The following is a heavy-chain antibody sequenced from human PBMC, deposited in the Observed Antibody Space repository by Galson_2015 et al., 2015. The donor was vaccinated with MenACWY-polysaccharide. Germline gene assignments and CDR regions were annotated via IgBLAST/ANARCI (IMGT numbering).Heavy chain of an antibody. CDR3: ARVGGCSSTSCYPYYYYYYMDV. CDR2: ISAYNGNT. J-gene: IGHJ6*03. V-gene: IGHV1-18*01. D-gene: IGHD2-2*01. Sequence: SVKVSCKASGYTFTSYDINWVRQATGQGLEWMGWISAYNGNTNYAQKLQGRVTMTTDTSTSTAYMELRSLRSDDTAVYYCARVGGCSSTSCYPYYYYYYMDVWGKGTTVTVSS. CDR1: GYTFTSYD.